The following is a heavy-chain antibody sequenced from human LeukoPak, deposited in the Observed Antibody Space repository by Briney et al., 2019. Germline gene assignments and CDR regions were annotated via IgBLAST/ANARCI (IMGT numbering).Heavy chain of an antibody. CDR1: AYSISSGYY. D-gene: IGHD3-10*01. CDR2: IYHSGST. CDR3: ARAAQLLWFGELLSWFDP. V-gene: IGHV4-38-2*02. Sequence: SETLSLTCTVSAYSISSGYYWGWIRQPPGKGLEWIGSIYHSGSTYYNPSLKSRVTISVDTSKNQFSLKMSSVTAADTAVYYCARAAQLLWFGELLSWFDPWGQGTLVTVSS. J-gene: IGHJ5*02.